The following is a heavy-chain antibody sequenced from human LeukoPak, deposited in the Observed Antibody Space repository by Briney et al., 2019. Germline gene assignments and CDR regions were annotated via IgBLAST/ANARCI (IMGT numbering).Heavy chain of an antibody. V-gene: IGHV4-39*01. CDR3: ASSLLYSYGYGMDV. D-gene: IGHD5-18*01. J-gene: IGHJ6*04. Sequence: PSETLSLTCTVSGGSISSSSYYWGWIRQPPGKGLEWIGSIYYSGSTYYNPSLKSRVTISVDTSKNQFSLKLSSVTAADTAVYYCASSLLYSYGYGMDVWGKGTTVTISS. CDR1: GGSISSSSYY. CDR2: IYYSGST.